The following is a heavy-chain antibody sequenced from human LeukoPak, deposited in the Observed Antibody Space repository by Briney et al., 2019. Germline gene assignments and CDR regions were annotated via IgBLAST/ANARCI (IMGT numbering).Heavy chain of an antibody. CDR2: INSDGSST. V-gene: IGHV3-74*01. CDR1: GFTFSSYW. CDR3: ARVGDFWSGYFRSDYYYYYGMDV. J-gene: IGHJ6*02. Sequence: GGSMRLSCAASGFTFSSYWMHWVRQAPGKGLVWVSRINSDGSSTSYADSVKGRFTISRDNAKNTLYLQMNSLRAEDTAVYYCARVGDFWSGYFRSDYYYYYGMDVWGQGTTVTVSS. D-gene: IGHD3-3*01.